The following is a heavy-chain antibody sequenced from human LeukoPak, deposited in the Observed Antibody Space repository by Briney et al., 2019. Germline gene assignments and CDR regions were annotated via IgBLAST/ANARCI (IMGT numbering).Heavy chain of an antibody. V-gene: IGHV4-59*01. D-gene: IGHD6-6*01. CDR3: ARISGGYSSSSLDY. Sequence: SETLSLTCTVSGGSISSYYWSWIRQPPWKGPEWIGYIYYSGSTNYNPSLKSRVTMSVDTSKNQFSLKLSSVTAADTAVYYCARISGGYSSSSLDYWGQGTLVTVSS. J-gene: IGHJ4*02. CDR1: GGSISSYY. CDR2: IYYSGST.